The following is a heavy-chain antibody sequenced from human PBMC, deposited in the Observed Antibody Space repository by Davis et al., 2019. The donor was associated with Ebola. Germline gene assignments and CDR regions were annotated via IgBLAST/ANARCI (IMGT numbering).Heavy chain of an antibody. J-gene: IGHJ6*02. V-gene: IGHV3-23*01. CDR3: ARGRYSSGWFYYGMDV. Sequence: GESLKISCAASGFTFSSYAMSWVRQAPGKGLEWVSAISGSGGSTYYADSVKGRFTISRDNSKNTLYLQMNSLRAEDTAVYYCARGRYSSGWFYYGMDVWGQGTTVTVSS. D-gene: IGHD6-19*01. CDR1: GFTFSSYA. CDR2: ISGSGGST.